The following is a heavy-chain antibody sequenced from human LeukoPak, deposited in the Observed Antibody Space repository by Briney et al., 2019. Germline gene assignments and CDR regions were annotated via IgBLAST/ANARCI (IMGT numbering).Heavy chain of an antibody. CDR2: IIPILGIA. Sequence: VASVKVSFKASGGTFSSYAISWVRQAPGQGLEWMGRIIPILGIANYAQKFQGRVTITADKSTSTAYMELSSLRSEDTAVYYCARAEEMATIRYWGQGTLVTVSS. CDR3: ARAEEMATIRY. V-gene: IGHV1-69*04. CDR1: GGTFSSYA. D-gene: IGHD5-24*01. J-gene: IGHJ4*02.